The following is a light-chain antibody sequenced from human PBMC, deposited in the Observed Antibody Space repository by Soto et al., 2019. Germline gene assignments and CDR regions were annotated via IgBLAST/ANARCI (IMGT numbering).Light chain of an antibody. CDR1: SSDVGGYNY. CDR2: DVS. CDR3: SSYTSSSTLWV. Sequence: QSALTQPASVSGSPGQSITISCTGTSSDVGGYNYVSWYQQHPGKAPKLMIYDVSNRPSGVSNRFSGSKSGNTASLTISGLQAEDEADYYCSSYTSSSTLWVFGGGAKVNV. J-gene: IGLJ3*02. V-gene: IGLV2-14*01.